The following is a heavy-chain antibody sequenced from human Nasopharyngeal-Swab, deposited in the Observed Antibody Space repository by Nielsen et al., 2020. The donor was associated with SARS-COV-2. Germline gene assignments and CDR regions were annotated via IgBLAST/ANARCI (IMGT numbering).Heavy chain of an antibody. Sequence: WIRRLPGKGLEWVSGIAWNSGSLAYVDSVKGRFTISRDNAKNSLYLQMNSLTEEDTAFYYCARGSGSEWFYYYGMDVWGQGTTVTVSS. CDR3: ARGSGSEWFYYYGMDV. V-gene: IGHV3-9*01. CDR2: IAWNSGSL. D-gene: IGHD2-21*01. J-gene: IGHJ6*02.